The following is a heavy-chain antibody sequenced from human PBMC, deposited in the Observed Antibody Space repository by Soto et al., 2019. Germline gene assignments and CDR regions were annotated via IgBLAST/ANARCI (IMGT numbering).Heavy chain of an antibody. Sequence: GSLRLSCAASGFTFSSYWMSWVRRPPGKGLEWIGYIYYSGTTSYNSSLMSRVTMSVDTSKNQFSLKLRSVTAADTAVYYCARDGRWSYGTPSTYYGMDVWGQGTTVTVSS. J-gene: IGHJ6*02. D-gene: IGHD1-26*01. V-gene: IGHV4-59*01. CDR2: IYYSGTT. CDR1: GFTFSSYW. CDR3: ARDGRWSYGTPSTYYGMDV.